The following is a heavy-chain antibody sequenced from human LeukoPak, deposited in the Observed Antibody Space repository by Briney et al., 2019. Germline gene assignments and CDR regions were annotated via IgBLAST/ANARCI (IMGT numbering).Heavy chain of an antibody. CDR1: GFTFSSYA. D-gene: IGHD3-9*01. Sequence: GGSLRLSCAASGFTFSSYAMSWVRQAPGKGLEWVSAISGSGGSTYYADSVKGRFTISRDNSKNTLYLQMNSLRAEDTAVYYCAKSYSDILTGSPPDYMDVWGKGTTVTVSS. CDR2: ISGSGGST. CDR3: AKSYSDILTGSPPDYMDV. J-gene: IGHJ6*03. V-gene: IGHV3-23*01.